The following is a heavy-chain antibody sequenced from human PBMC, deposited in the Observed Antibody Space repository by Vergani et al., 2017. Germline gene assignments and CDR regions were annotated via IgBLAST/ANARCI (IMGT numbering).Heavy chain of an antibody. CDR2: FDPEHGEV. J-gene: IGHJ4*02. V-gene: IGHV1-24*01. D-gene: IGHD3-22*01. CDR1: GYSPTELT. Sequence: QVQLVQSGSEVRKPGASVKVSCQVSGYSPTELTIHCVRQAPGKGLEWMGGFDPEHGEVTFAHHIPGRVTMTEDRSTDTAYMGLSSLRPEDTALYYCEIVTDYYDSSGYYLDYWGQGTLVTVSS. CDR3: EIVTDYYDSSGYYLDY.